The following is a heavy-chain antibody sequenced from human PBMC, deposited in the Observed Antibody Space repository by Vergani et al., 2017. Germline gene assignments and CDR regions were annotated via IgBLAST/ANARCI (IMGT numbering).Heavy chain of an antibody. CDR1: GFTFSDFS. Sequence: EVQLVESGGGLVKPGGSLRLSCAASGFTFSDFSMSWVRQAPGKGLEWVAFIGSSGPYINYADSVKGRFIISRDNTNNSLFLQLRSLRAEDAAVYYCARDCTSGGCPDNYGMDVRGQGATVTVSS. CDR3: ARDCTSGGCPDNYGMDV. D-gene: IGHD2-8*01. J-gene: IGHJ6*02. V-gene: IGHV3-21*06. CDR2: IGSSGPYI.